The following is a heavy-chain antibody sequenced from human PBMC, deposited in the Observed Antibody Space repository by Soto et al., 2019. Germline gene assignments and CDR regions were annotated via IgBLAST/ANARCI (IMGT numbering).Heavy chain of an antibody. J-gene: IGHJ6*02. CDR2: IHPKSGGT. CDR3: ARGDSTDCSNGVCSFFYNHDMDV. D-gene: IGHD2-8*01. V-gene: IGHV1-2*04. CDR1: GYSFTDYH. Sequence: ASVKVSCKASGYSFTDYHIHWVRQAPGQGLEWLGRIHPKSGGTSTAQKFQGWVTMTTDTSISTASMELTRLTSADTAIYYCARGDSTDCSNGVCSFFYNHDMDVWGQGTTVTVSS.